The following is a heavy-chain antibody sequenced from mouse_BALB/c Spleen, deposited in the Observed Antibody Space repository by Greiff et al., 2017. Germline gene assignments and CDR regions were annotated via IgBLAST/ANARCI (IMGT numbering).Heavy chain of an antibody. CDR3: ARVGELHYRYDGAWFAY. V-gene: IGHV2-9*02. D-gene: IGHD2-14*01. Sequence: VQLVESGPGLVAPSQSLSITCTVSGFSLTSYGVHWVRQPPGKGLEWLGVIWAGGSTNYNSALMSRLSISKDNSKSQVFLKMNSLQTDDTAMYYCARVGELHYRYDGAWFAYWGQGTLVTVSA. CDR2: IWAGGST. J-gene: IGHJ3*01. CDR1: GFSLTSYG.